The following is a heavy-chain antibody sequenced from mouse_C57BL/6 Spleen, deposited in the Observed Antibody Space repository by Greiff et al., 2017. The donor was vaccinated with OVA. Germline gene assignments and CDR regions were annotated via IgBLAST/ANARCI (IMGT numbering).Heavy chain of an antibody. CDR3: ARGTDGSSSYWYFDV. CDR2: INPNYGTT. CDR1: GYSFTDYH. D-gene: IGHD1-1*01. V-gene: IGHV1-39*01. Sequence: VQLQQSGPELVKPGASVKISCKASGYSFTDYHMNWVKQSNGKSLEWIGVINPNYGTTSYNQKFNGKATLTVDQSSSTAYMQLNSLTSEDSAVYYCARGTDGSSSYWYFDVWGTGTTVTVSS. J-gene: IGHJ1*03.